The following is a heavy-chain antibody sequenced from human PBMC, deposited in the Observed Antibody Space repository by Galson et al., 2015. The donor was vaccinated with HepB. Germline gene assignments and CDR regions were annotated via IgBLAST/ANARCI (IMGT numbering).Heavy chain of an antibody. Sequence: SLRLSCAASGFTFSSYAMHWVRQAPGKGLEWVAVISYDGSNKYYADSVKGRFTISRDNSKNTLYLQMNSLRAEDTAVYYCAKDPRGGIYYGMDVWGQGTTVTVSS. D-gene: IGHD3-16*01. CDR1: GFTFSSYA. J-gene: IGHJ6*02. V-gene: IGHV3-30-3*01. CDR3: AKDPRGGIYYGMDV. CDR2: ISYDGSNK.